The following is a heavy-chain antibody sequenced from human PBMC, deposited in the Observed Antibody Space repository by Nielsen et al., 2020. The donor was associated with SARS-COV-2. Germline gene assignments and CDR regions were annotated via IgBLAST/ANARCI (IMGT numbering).Heavy chain of an antibody. CDR2: ISYEGSKK. D-gene: IGHD3-16*01. CDR3: AKRRAVFMLTFGGEGAMDV. J-gene: IGHJ6*02. Sequence: GESLKISCAASGFTFSSYAMHWVRQAPGKGLEWVASISYEGSKKYYGDSLTGRFTVSRDTSKNTVYLRMNSLSVEDTAVYHCAKRRAVFMLTFGGEGAMDVWGQGTTVSVSS. V-gene: IGHV3-30*18. CDR1: GFTFSSYA.